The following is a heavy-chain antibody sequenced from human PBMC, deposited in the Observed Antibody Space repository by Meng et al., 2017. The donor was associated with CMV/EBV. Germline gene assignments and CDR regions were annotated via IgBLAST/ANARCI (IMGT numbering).Heavy chain of an antibody. CDR2: ISSSYI. J-gene: IGHJ6*02. V-gene: IGHV3-21*01. CDR3: ARDNDFWSGYYRYYYYYYGMDV. D-gene: IGHD3-3*01. Sequence: GESLKISCAASGFTFSSYSMNWVRQAPGKGLEWVSSISSSYIYYADSVKGRFTISRDNAKNSLYLQMNSLRAEDTAVYYCARDNDFWSGYYRYYYYYYGMDVWGQGTTVTVSS. CDR1: GFTFSSYS.